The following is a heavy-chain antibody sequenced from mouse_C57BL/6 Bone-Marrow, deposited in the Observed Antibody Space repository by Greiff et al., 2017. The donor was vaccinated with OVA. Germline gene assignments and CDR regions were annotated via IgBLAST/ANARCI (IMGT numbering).Heavy chain of an antibody. CDR1: GYTFTTYP. V-gene: IGHV1-47*01. J-gene: IGHJ1*03. CDR3: AIYYYGSGYFDV. D-gene: IGHD1-1*01. Sequence: VQLQQSGAELVKPGASVKMSCKASGYTFTTYPIEWMKQNHGKSLEWIGNFHPYNDDTKYNEKFKGKATLTVEKSSSTVYLKLSRLTSDDSAVYYCAIYYYGSGYFDVWGTGTTVTVSS. CDR2: FHPYNDDT.